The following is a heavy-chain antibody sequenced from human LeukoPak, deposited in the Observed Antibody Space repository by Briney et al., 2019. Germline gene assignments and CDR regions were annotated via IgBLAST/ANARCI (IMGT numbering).Heavy chain of an antibody. CDR2: IVVGSGNT. CDR1: GFTFTSSA. CDR3: AALDYDILTGYYKDYYFDY. V-gene: IGHV1-58*01. J-gene: IGHJ4*02. Sequence: TSVKVSCKASGFTFTSSAVQWVRQARGQRPEWIGWIVVGSGNTNYAQKFQERVTITRDMSTSTAYMELSSLRSEDTAVYYCAALDYDILTGYYKDYYFDYWGQGTLVTVSS. D-gene: IGHD3-9*01.